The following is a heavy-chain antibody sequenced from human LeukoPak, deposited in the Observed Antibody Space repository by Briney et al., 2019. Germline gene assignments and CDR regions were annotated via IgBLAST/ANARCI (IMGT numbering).Heavy chain of an antibody. CDR2: TYYRSKWYD. Sequence: SQTFSLTCAISGDSVSSSSAAWNWIRQSPSRGLEWLGRTYYRSKWYDDYAVSVRSRITISPDTSKNQFSLQLSSVTPEDTAVYYCARVDQWPPSGWFDPWGQGIQVTVSS. CDR3: ARVDQWPPSGWFDP. J-gene: IGHJ5*02. V-gene: IGHV6-1*01. D-gene: IGHD6-19*01. CDR1: GDSVSSSSAA.